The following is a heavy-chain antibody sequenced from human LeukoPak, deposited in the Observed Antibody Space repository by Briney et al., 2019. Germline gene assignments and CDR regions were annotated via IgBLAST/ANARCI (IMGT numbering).Heavy chain of an antibody. Sequence: SETLSLTCTVSGGSISSSSYYWGWIRQPPGKGLEWIGSIYYSGSTYYNPSLKSRVTISVDTSKNQFSLKLSSVTAADTAVYFCSGSPLVGYYYYYMDVWGKGTTVTVSS. D-gene: IGHD3-10*01. CDR2: IYYSGST. CDR1: GGSISSSSYY. J-gene: IGHJ6*03. V-gene: IGHV4-39*07. CDR3: SGSPLVGYYYYYMDV.